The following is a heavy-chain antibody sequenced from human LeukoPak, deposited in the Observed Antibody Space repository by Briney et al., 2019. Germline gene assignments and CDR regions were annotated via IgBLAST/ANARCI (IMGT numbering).Heavy chain of an antibody. Sequence: GGSLRLSCAASGFTFSTHWMSWFRQAPGKGLEWVGNIKEDGSEKYYVDSVKGRFTISRDNAKNSLYLQMNNLRAEDTAVYYCVRDYVWGTYEPDYWGQGILVTVSS. J-gene: IGHJ4*02. CDR3: VRDYVWGTYEPDY. V-gene: IGHV3-7*01. D-gene: IGHD3-16*01. CDR2: IKEDGSEK. CDR1: GFTFSTHW.